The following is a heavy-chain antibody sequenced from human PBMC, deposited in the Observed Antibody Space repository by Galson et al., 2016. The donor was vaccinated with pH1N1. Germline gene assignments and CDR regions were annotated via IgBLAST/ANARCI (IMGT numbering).Heavy chain of an antibody. Sequence: SLRLSCAASGFTFSVFAMHWVRQAPGEVLEWVAVISSSGDNIFYADSVKGRFTISRDSSKNTLYLQMNNLRPEDTAFYYCARVRSSGYNYAQQFVDWGQGTLVTVSS. CDR1: GFTFSVFA. D-gene: IGHD5-18*01. CDR2: ISSSGDNI. CDR3: ARVRSSGYNYAQQFVD. J-gene: IGHJ4*02. V-gene: IGHV3-30-3*01.